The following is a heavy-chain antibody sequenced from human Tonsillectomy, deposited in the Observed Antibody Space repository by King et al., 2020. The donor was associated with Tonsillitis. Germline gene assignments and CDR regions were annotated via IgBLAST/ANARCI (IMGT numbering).Heavy chain of an antibody. CDR2: IDWDDEK. V-gene: IGHV2-70*04. Sequence: VTLKESGPALVKPTQTLTLTCTFSGFSLSTDEMRVSWVRQPPGKALEWLARIDWDDEKFYSTSLKTRLTISRDPSKNQVGLRMTNMEPGDTATYYCTRSQAGSNWFDPWGRGTLVTVSS. CDR1: GFSLSTDEMR. CDR3: TRSQAGSNWFDP. J-gene: IGHJ5*02.